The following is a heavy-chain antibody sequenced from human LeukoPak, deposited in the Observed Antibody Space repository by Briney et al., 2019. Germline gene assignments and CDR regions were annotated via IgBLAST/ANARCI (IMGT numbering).Heavy chain of an antibody. CDR1: GYTFTSYA. D-gene: IGHD3-10*01. CDR3: ARDKVVRGVMDY. Sequence: TSVKVSCKASGYTFTSYAMHWVRQAPGQRLEWMGWINAGNGNTKYSQKFQGRVTITRDTSASTAYMELSSLRSEDTAVYYCARDKVVRGVMDYWGQGTLVTVSS. V-gene: IGHV1-3*01. CDR2: INAGNGNT. J-gene: IGHJ4*02.